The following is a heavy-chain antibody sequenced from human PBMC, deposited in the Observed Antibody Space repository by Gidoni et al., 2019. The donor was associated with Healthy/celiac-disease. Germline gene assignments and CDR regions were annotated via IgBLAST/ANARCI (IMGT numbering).Heavy chain of an antibody. CDR2: IYPVDSDT. V-gene: IGHV5-51*01. CDR1: GYSFTSYW. Sequence: EVQLVQSGAEVKKPGESLKISWKGSGYSFTSYWSGWVRTMPGKGLEWMWIIYPVDSDTRYSPSFQGQVTISADKSISTAYLQWSSLKAADTAMYYCARRRAGYYYYYGMDVWGQGTTVTVSS. CDR3: ARRRAGYYYYYGMDV. J-gene: IGHJ6*02.